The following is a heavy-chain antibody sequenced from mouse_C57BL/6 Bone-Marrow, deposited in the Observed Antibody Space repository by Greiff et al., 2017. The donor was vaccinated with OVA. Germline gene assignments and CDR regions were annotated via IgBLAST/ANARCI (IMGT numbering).Heavy chain of an antibody. CDR1: GYAFSSSW. CDR3: ARKAAYSLYYYAMDY. CDR2: IYPGDGDT. V-gene: IGHV1-82*01. J-gene: IGHJ4*01. D-gene: IGHD2-10*01. Sequence: QVQLQQSGPELVKPGASVKISCKASGYAFSSSWMNWVKQRPGKGLEWIGRIYPGDGDTNYNGKFKGKATLTADKSSSTAYMQLSSLTADDSAVYFGARKAAYSLYYYAMDYWGQGTSVTVSS.